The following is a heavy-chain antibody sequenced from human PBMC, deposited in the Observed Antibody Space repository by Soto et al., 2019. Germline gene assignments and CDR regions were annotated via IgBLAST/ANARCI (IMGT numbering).Heavy chain of an antibody. CDR1: GDSVSSNSAA. Sequence: KQSQTLSLTCAISGDSVSSNSAAWNWIRQSPSRGLEWLGRTYYRSKWYNDYAVSVKSRITINPDTSKNQFSLQLNSVTPEDTAVYYCARVGRIAVAGTEYYYYYYMDVWGKGTTVTVSS. V-gene: IGHV6-1*01. CDR3: ARVGRIAVAGTEYYYYYYMDV. CDR2: TYYRSKWYN. J-gene: IGHJ6*03. D-gene: IGHD6-19*01.